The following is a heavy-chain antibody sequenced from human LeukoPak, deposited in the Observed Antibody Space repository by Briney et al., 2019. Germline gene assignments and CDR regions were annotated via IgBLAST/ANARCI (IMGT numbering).Heavy chain of an antibody. V-gene: IGHV4-38-2*02. J-gene: IGHJ4*02. CDR2: IHHSGRT. D-gene: IGHD3-22*01. CDR3: ARGGWNKFDY. CDR1: GYSISSDYY. Sequence: PSETLSLTCTVSGYSISSDYYWGWIRQPPGKGLEWIGSIHHSGRTYYNPSLKSRVTISVDTSKNQFSLKLSSVTAADTAVYYCARGGWNKFDYWGQGTLVTVSS.